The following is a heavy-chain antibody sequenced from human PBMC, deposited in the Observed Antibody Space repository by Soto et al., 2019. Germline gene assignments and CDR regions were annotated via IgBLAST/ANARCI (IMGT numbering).Heavy chain of an antibody. D-gene: IGHD3-10*01. J-gene: IGHJ5*02. CDR2: IFQSVST. CDR3: ARLDITMVRGVVKDGWFDT. CDR1: GASINNYY. Sequence: SETLSLTCTVSGASINNYYWSWIRQPTGKGLEWIAYIFQSVSTSYNPSLQSRVTISLDTSNNRCSLKLSSVTAADTAVYYCARLDITMVRGVVKDGWFDTWGPGTLVTVSS. V-gene: IGHV4-59*08.